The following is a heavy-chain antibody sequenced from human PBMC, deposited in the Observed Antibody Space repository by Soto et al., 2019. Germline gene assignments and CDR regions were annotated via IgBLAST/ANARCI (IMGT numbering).Heavy chain of an antibody. D-gene: IGHD3-3*01. CDR1: GGSISNYY. J-gene: IGHJ4*02. CDR2: IDTSGST. CDR3: ARGGQDFWSGPFDY. Sequence: ETLSLTCTVSGGSISNYYCNWIRQPAGKGLEWIGRIDTSGSTNYNPSLKSRVTMSVDTSKQEFSLKLSSVTAADTALYYCARGGQDFWSGPFDYWGRGALVTVS. V-gene: IGHV4-4*07.